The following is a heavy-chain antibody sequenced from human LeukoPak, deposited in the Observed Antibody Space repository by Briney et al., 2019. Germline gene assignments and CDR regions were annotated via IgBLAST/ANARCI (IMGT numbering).Heavy chain of an antibody. J-gene: IGHJ3*02. CDR2: ISGSGGST. CDR1: GFTFSSYA. V-gene: IGHV3-23*01. D-gene: IGHD3-3*01. Sequence: GGSLRLSCAASGFTFSSYAMSWVRQAPGKGLEWVSAISGSGGSTYYADSVKGRFTISRDNSKNTLYLQMNSLRDEDTAVYYCAKTIFGVVTAQIDAFDIWGQGTMVTVSS. CDR3: AKTIFGVVTAQIDAFDI.